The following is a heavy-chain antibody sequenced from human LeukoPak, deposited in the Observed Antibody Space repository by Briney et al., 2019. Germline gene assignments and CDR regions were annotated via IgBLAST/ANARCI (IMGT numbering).Heavy chain of an antibody. D-gene: IGHD1-26*01. Sequence: PGGSLRLSCAASGFSFSRYYMSWVRHTPGKALEWISYIPTSGISVQYADSVRGRFTASRDDAKNSLHLQMDSLRVEDTAVYYCTRAVGLGPGAHFDQWGQGALVIVSS. CDR3: TRAVGLGPGAHFDQ. J-gene: IGHJ4*02. CDR2: IPTSGISV. CDR1: GFSFSRYY. V-gene: IGHV3-11*01.